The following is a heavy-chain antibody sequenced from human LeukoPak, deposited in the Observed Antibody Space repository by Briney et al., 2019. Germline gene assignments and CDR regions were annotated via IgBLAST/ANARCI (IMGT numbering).Heavy chain of an antibody. CDR1: GYTFTGYY. Sequence: ASVKVSCKASGYTFTGYYMHWVRQAPGQGLEWMGWINPNSGGTNYAQKFQGWVTMTRDTSISTAYMELSRLRSDDTAVYYCARTGTDYYYGIDVWGKGTTVTVSS. J-gene: IGHJ6*04. V-gene: IGHV1-2*04. D-gene: IGHD1-1*01. CDR3: ARTGTDYYYGIDV. CDR2: INPNSGGT.